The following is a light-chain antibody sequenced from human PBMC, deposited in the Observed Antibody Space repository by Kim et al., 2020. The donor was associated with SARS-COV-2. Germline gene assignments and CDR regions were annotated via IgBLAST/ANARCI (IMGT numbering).Light chain of an antibody. CDR2: DAS. CDR3: QHYGNLLLT. CDR1: QDISNY. V-gene: IGKV1-33*01. Sequence: DIQMTQSPSSLSASVGDRVTITCQASQDISNYLNWYQQKPGKAPKLLIYDASNLETGVPSRFSGSGSGTDFTFTISSLQPEDIATYYCQHYGNLLLTFGGGTKVDIK. J-gene: IGKJ4*01.